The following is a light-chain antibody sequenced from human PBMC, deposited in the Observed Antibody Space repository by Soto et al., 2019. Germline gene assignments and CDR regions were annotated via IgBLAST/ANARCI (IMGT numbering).Light chain of an antibody. CDR1: RSNIGNNY. CDR3: EAWDSSLSAGV. V-gene: IGLV1-51*01. Sequence: QSVLTQPPSVSAAPGQKVTVSCSGSRSNIGNNYVSWYQHLPGTAPKLLIYDNDKRPSGIPDRFSASKSGTSATLCITGLQTGDEADYYCEAWDSSLSAGVFGGGTKVTVL. CDR2: DND. J-gene: IGLJ3*02.